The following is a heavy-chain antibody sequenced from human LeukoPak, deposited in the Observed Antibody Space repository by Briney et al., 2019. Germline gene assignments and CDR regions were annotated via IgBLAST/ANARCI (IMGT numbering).Heavy chain of an antibody. J-gene: IGHJ6*03. CDR3: AKDPTVGSGSSPLDYYYYMDV. Sequence: GGGLIQPGGSLRLSCAASGFNVSNNYMSWVRQAPGKGLEWVSVIYRGGSTYYADSVKGRFTISRDNSKNTLYLQMNSLRAEDTAVYYCAKDPTVGSGSSPLDYYYYMDVWGKGTTVTISS. CDR2: IYRGGST. D-gene: IGHD1-26*01. CDR1: GFNVSNNY. V-gene: IGHV3-66*02.